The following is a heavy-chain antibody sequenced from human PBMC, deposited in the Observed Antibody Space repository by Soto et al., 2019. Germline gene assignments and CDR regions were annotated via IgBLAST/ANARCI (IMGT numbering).Heavy chain of an antibody. CDR1: GESFSGYY. J-gene: IGHJ4*02. V-gene: IGHV4-34*01. D-gene: IGHD3-10*01. CDR2: INHSGST. CDR3: ARGRIPGGSSN. Sequence: SETLSLPCAVYGESFSGYYCSWIRQPPGKGLEWIGEINHSGSTNYNPSLKSRVTISVDTSKNQFSLKLSSVTAADTAVYYCARGRIPGGSSNWGQRTLVTVSS.